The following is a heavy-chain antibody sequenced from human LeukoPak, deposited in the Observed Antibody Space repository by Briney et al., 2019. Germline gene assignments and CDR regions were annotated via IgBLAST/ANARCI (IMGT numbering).Heavy chain of an antibody. V-gene: IGHV4-34*01. CDR1: GGSFSGYY. Sequence: ASETLSLTCAVYGGSFSGYYWSWIRQPPGKGLEWIGEINHSGSTNYNPSLKSRVTISVDTSKNQFSLKLSSVTAVDTAVYYCARGRYYYGSGSFFDYWGRGTLVTVSS. CDR3: ARGRYYYGSGSFFDY. CDR2: INHSGST. J-gene: IGHJ4*02. D-gene: IGHD3-10*01.